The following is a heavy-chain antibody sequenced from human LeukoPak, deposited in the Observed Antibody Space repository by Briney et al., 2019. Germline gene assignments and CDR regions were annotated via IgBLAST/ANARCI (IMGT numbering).Heavy chain of an antibody. CDR3: ARGRADGVCYS. D-gene: IGHD2-8*01. J-gene: IGHJ4*01. CDR2: IYYSGST. Sequence: SETLSLTCTVSGGSISSHYWSWIRQPPGKGLGWIGYIYYSGSTNYNPSLKSRVTISVDTSKNQFSLKLSSVTAADTAVYYCARGRADGVCYSWGQGTLVTASS. V-gene: IGHV4-59*11. CDR1: GGSISSHY.